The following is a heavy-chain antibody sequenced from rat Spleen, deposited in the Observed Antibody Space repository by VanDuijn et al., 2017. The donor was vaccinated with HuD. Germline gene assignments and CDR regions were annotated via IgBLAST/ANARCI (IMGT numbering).Heavy chain of an antibody. J-gene: IGHJ3*01. CDR2: ISYDGSST. V-gene: IGHV5-29*01. D-gene: IGHD1-11*01. Sequence: EVQLVESGGGLVQPGRSLKLSCAASGFTFSNYGMAWVRQAPTKGLEWVATISYDGSSTYYRDSVKGRFTISRDNAKSTLYLQMNSLRSEDTATYYCTTTEGPFAYWGQGTLVTVSS. CDR1: GFTFSNYG. CDR3: TTTEGPFAY.